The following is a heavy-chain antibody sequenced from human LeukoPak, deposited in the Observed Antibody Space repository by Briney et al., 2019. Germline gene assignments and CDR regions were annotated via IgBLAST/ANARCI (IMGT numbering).Heavy chain of an antibody. Sequence: GGSLRLSCAAPGFTFSAYYMRWIRQAPGKGLEWVSYISSSGSTIYYADSVKGRFTISRDNAKNSLYLQMNSLRAEDTAVYYCASFPAYYYDSSGYNDYWGQGTLVTVSS. CDR3: ASFPAYYYDSSGYNDY. CDR1: GFTFSAYY. D-gene: IGHD3-22*01. V-gene: IGHV3-11*01. J-gene: IGHJ4*02. CDR2: ISSSGSTI.